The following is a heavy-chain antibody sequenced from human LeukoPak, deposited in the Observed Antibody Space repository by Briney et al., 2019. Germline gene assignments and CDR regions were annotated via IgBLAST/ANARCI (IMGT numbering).Heavy chain of an antibody. V-gene: IGHV3-74*01. Sequence: GGSLRLSCAASGFTFSSYCMNWVRQAPGKGLVWVSRINTNGSTTYYADSVKGLFTISSDNAKNSLYLQMSSLRADDTAGYYCARVGGSSTSWYSQFDPWGQGTLVTVSS. D-gene: IGHD2-2*01. CDR3: ARVGGSSTSWYSQFDP. J-gene: IGHJ5*02. CDR2: INTNGSTT. CDR1: GFTFSSYC.